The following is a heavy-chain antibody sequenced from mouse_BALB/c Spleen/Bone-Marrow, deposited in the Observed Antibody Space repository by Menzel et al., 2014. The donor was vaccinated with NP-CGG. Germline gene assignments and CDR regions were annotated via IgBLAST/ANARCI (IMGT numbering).Heavy chain of an antibody. CDR2: FYPGDGDI. V-gene: IGHV1-82*01. Sequence: VQLQQSEPELVKPGASVKISCKASGYAFSSSWVNWVKQRPGQGLEWIGRFYPGDGDINYNGKFKGKAALTADKSSSTAYMQLSSLTSVDSAVYFWARSDGYRVMDYWGQGTSVTDSS. CDR1: GYAFSSSW. D-gene: IGHD2-3*01. J-gene: IGHJ4*01. CDR3: ARSDGYRVMDY.